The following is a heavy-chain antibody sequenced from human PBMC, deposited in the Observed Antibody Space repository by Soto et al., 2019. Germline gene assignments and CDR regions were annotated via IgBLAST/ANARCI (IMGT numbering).Heavy chain of an antibody. V-gene: IGHV4-38-2*02. D-gene: IGHD6-19*01. Sequence: PSETLSLTCGVSGYFISSGGYWGWLRQPPGKGLEWIGSIFHSGSAYYNPSLKNRVTTSVDTSKNEFSLRLTSVTAADTAVYYCARDGTDNGSGLDYFDYWGQGTLVTVSS. CDR1: GYFISSGGY. CDR3: ARDGTDNGSGLDYFDY. J-gene: IGHJ4*02. CDR2: IFHSGSA.